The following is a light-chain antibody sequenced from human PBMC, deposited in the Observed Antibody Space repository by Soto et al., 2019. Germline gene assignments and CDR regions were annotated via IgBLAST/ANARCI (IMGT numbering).Light chain of an antibody. CDR1: SSDVGGYEY. Sequence: QSVLTQPASVSGSPGQSITISCTGTSSDVGGYEYVSWYQQHPGKAPKLMIYEVSHRPSGVSNRFSGSKSGNTASLTISGLQAEDEADYYCSSYTRSSKVVFGGGTKVTVL. V-gene: IGLV2-14*01. CDR3: SSYTRSSKVV. J-gene: IGLJ2*01. CDR2: EVS.